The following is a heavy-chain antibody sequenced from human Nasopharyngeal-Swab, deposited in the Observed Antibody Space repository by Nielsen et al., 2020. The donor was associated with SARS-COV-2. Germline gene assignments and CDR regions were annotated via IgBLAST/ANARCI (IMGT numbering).Heavy chain of an antibody. V-gene: IGHV3-11*05. Sequence: GSLRLSCAASGFTFSDYYTSWIRQAPGKGLEWVSYISSSSSYTNYADSVKGRFTISRDNAKNSLYLQMNSLRADDTAVYYCARGSIRGIIISDFDYWGQGTLVTVSS. CDR1: GFTFSDYY. J-gene: IGHJ4*02. D-gene: IGHD3-10*01. CDR2: ISSSSSYT. CDR3: ARGSIRGIIISDFDY.